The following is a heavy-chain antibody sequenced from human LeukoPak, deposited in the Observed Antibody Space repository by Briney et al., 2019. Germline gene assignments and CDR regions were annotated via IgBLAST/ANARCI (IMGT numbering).Heavy chain of an antibody. J-gene: IGHJ5*02. D-gene: IGHD3-22*01. Sequence: GGSLRLSCAASGFTFSSYTMHWVRQAPGKGLEWVAVIWYDGSNKYYADSVKGRFTISRDNSKNTLYLRVNSLRAEDTAMYYRAKAGVAGTKYYYDSSGYYYYNWFDPWGQGTLVTVSS. V-gene: IGHV3-33*06. CDR2: IWYDGSNK. CDR1: GFTFSSYT. CDR3: AKAGVAGTKYYYDSSGYYYYNWFDP.